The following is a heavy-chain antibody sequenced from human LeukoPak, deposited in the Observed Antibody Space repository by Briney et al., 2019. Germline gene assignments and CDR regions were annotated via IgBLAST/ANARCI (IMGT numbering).Heavy chain of an antibody. J-gene: IGHJ5*02. CDR3: ARGMDDYGEGHNWFDP. D-gene: IGHD4-17*01. V-gene: IGHV1-8*01. Sequence: WASVKVSCKASGYTFTSYDINWVRQATGQGLEWMGWMNPNSGNTGYAQKFQGRVTMTRNTSISTAYMELSSLRSEDTAVYYCARGMDDYGEGHNWFDPWGQGTLVTVSS. CDR2: MNPNSGNT. CDR1: GYTFTSYD.